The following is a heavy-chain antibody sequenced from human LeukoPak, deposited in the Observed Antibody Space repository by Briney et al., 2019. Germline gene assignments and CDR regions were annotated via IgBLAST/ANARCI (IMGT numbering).Heavy chain of an antibody. CDR1: GYTFTSYY. D-gene: IGHD6-13*01. V-gene: IGHV1-46*01. CDR2: INPSGGST. Sequence: ASVKVSCKAFGYTFTSYYMHWVRQAPGQGLEWMGIINPSGGSTSYAQKFQGRVTMTRDTSTSTVYMELSSLRSEDTAVYYCARDHPIAAAGTGAFDIWGQGTMVTVSS. CDR3: ARDHPIAAAGTGAFDI. J-gene: IGHJ3*02.